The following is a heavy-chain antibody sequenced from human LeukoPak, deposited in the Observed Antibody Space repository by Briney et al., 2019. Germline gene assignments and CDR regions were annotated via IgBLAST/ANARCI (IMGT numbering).Heavy chain of an antibody. CDR2: IIPICGTA. CDR3: ARGRSRMRYPIVVVPDAFDI. V-gene: IGHV1-69*05. CDR1: GGTFSSYA. D-gene: IGHD3-22*01. J-gene: IGHJ3*02. Sequence: ASVKVSCKASGGTFSSYAISWVRQAPGQGLEWMGGIIPICGTANYAQKFQGGVTITTDESTSTAYMELSSLRSEDTAVYYCARGRSRMRYPIVVVPDAFDIWGQGTMVTVSS.